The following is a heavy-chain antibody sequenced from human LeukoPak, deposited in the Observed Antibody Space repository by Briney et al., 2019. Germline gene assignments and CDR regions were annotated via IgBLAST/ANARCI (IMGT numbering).Heavy chain of an antibody. V-gene: IGHV3-30*04. CDR1: GFTFSSYA. CDR2: ISYDGSNK. CDR3: AREGRVVVTFIDY. D-gene: IGHD3-22*01. J-gene: IGHJ4*02. Sequence: GGSLRLSCAASGFTFSSYAMHWVRQAPGKGLEWVAVISYDGSNKYYADSVKGRFTISRDNSKNTLYLQMNSLRAEDTAVYYCAREGRVVVTFIDYWGQGTLVTVSS.